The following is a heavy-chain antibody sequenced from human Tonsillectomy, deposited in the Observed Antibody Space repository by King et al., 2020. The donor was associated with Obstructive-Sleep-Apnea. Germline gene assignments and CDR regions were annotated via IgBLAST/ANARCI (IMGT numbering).Heavy chain of an antibody. CDR1: GFTFSSYA. J-gene: IGHJ5*02. CDR3: ANHRSRIAYNWFDP. Sequence: VQLVESGGGLVQPGGSLRLSCAASGFTFSSYAMSWVRQAPGKGLEWVSSISADAVSTNCADSVKGRFTISRDNAKNTLYLQMDSLRAEDTAVYSCANHRSRIAYNWFDPWGQGTLVTVSS. D-gene: IGHD1-14*01. V-gene: IGHV3-23*04. CDR2: ISADAVST.